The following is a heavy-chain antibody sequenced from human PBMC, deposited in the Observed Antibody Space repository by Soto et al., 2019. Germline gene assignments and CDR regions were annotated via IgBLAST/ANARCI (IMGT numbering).Heavy chain of an antibody. V-gene: IGHV3-30*18. J-gene: IGHJ2*01. CDR1: VFTFSSYG. D-gene: IGHD3-10*01. Sequence: VGSLRLSCASSVFTFSSYGMHCVRHSPGKWLEWVAVISYDGSNKYYADSVKGRFTISRDNSKNTLYLQMNSLRAEDTAVYYCAKDGPRSGDLIMFGWYFDLWGRGTLVTVS. CDR2: ISYDGSNK. CDR3: AKDGPRSGDLIMFGWYFDL.